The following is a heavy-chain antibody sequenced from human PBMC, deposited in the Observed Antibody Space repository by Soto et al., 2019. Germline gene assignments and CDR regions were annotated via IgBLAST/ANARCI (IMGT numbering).Heavy chain of an antibody. CDR3: AGDRPIVVVPAAYNWFDP. V-gene: IGHV1-3*01. D-gene: IGHD2-2*01. CDR2: INAGNGNT. CDR1: GYTFTSYA. J-gene: IGHJ5*02. Sequence: QVQLVQSGAEVKKPGASVKVSCKASGYTFTSYAMHWVRQAPGQRLEWMGWINAGNGNTKYSQKFQGRVTITMDTSASTAYMELRSLRSEDTAVYYFAGDRPIVVVPAAYNWFDPWGQGTVVTVSS.